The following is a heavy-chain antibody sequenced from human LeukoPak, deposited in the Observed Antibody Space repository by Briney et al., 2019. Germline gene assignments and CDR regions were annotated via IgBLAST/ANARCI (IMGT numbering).Heavy chain of an antibody. CDR2: IGTAGDT. CDR1: GFTFSSFD. Sequence: QTGGSLRLSCAASGFTFSSFDMHWVRQATGKGLEWVSAIGTAGDTYYPGSVKGRFTISRENAKNSLYLQMNSLRAGDTAVYYCARADFGGFDPWGQGTLVTVSS. D-gene: IGHD3-16*01. J-gene: IGHJ5*02. V-gene: IGHV3-13*01. CDR3: ARADFGGFDP.